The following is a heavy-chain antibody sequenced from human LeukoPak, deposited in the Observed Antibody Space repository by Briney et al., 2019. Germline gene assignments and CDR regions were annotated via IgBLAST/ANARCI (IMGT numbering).Heavy chain of an antibody. J-gene: IGHJ4*02. CDR2: ISARGGST. CDR1: GFTSSSYW. CDR3: VIPDPPYGSDWRGDY. Sequence: PGGSLRLFCAASGFTSSSYWMSWARQAPGKGLEWVSSISARGGSTYYADPVKGRFTVSRDNSKNTLHLQMNNLRVEDTAVYYCVIPDPPYGSDWRGDYWGQGTLVTVSS. D-gene: IGHD2-21*02. V-gene: IGHV3-23*01.